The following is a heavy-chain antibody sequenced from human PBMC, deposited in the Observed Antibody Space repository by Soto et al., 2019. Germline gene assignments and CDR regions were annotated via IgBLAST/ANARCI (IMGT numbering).Heavy chain of an antibody. CDR2: ISGSGGST. Sequence: GGSLRLSCAASGFTFSSYAMSWVRQAPGKGLEWVSAISGSGGSTYYADSVKGRFTISRDNAWNSLHLQMNSLRIEDTAVYYCARDGYDSSGDSEYFQYWGQGTLVTVSS. CDR1: GFTFSSYA. J-gene: IGHJ1*01. V-gene: IGHV3-23*01. CDR3: ARDGYDSSGDSEYFQY. D-gene: IGHD3-22*01.